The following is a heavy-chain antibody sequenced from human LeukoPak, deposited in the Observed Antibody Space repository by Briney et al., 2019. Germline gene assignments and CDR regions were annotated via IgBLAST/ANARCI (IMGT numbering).Heavy chain of an antibody. D-gene: IGHD3/OR15-3a*01. J-gene: IGHJ5*02. CDR2: VYYTGST. CDR1: GGSIISALYH. Sequence: PSETLSLTCTVSGGSIISALYHWGWIRQPPGKNLEWLGSVYYTGSTHNNPSLKSRVTISVDTSKNQFSLNLSSVTAADTAVYYCARQEIGLRSFDPWGQGTLVTVSS. CDR3: ARQEIGLRSFDP. V-gene: IGHV4-39*01.